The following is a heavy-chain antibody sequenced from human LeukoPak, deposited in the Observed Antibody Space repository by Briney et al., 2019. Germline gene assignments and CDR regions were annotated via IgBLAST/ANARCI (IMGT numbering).Heavy chain of an antibody. D-gene: IGHD3-10*01. V-gene: IGHV3-64*04. J-gene: IGHJ4*02. CDR2: INTNGANT. CDR1: GFTFKSYA. CDR3: AKGGSYGSGPSFDY. Sequence: GGSLRLSCSASGFTFKSYAMHWVRQAPGKGLEYVSSINTNGANTYYADSVKGRFTISRDNSKNTLYLQMNSLRAEDTAVYYCAKGGSYGSGPSFDYWGQGTLVTVSS.